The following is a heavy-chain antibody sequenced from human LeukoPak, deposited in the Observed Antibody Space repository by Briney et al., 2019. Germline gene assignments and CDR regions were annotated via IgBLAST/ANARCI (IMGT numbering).Heavy chain of an antibody. V-gene: IGHV3-11*04. CDR1: GFTFSDYY. J-gene: IGHJ4*02. CDR2: ISSSGSTI. D-gene: IGHD6-6*01. CDR3: ARGYSSSSKTYYFDY. Sequence: GGSLRLSCAASGFTFSDYYMSWIRQAPGKGLEWVSYISSSGSTIYYADSVKGRSTISRDNAKNSLYLQMNSLRAEDTAVYYCARGYSSSSKTYYFDYWGQGTLVTVSS.